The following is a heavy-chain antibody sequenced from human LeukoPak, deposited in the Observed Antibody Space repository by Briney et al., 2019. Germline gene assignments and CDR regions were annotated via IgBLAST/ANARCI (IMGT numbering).Heavy chain of an antibody. CDR3: ARREPHGDYGGKIRYYYYMDV. Sequence: SETLSLTCTVSGGSISSYYWSWIRQPAGKGLEWIGRIYSSGSTNYNPSLKSRVTISVDTSKNQFSLKLSSVTAADTAMYYCARREPHGDYGGKIRYYYYMDVWGKGTTITISS. CDR1: GGSISSYY. CDR2: IYSSGST. D-gene: IGHD4-23*01. J-gene: IGHJ6*03. V-gene: IGHV4-4*07.